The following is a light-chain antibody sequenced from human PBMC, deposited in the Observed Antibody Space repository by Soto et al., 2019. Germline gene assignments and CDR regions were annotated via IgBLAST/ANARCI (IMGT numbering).Light chain of an antibody. J-gene: IGKJ1*01. V-gene: IGKV3-15*01. CDR1: QSVSSS. CDR2: DAS. CDR3: LQYTHWPRT. Sequence: EIVMTQSPATLSVSPGKRVTLSCRTSQSVSSSLAWYQQTPGQAPRLLIYDASTRATGIPARFSGGGSGTEFTLTISSLQSEDFVVYYCLQYTHWPRTFGQGTKVEI.